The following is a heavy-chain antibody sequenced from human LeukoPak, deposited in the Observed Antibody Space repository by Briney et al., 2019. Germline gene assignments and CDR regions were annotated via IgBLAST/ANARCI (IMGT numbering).Heavy chain of an antibody. Sequence: ASVKVSCKASGYTFTGYYMHWVRQAPGQGLEWMGWINPNSGGTNYAQKFQGRVTMTGDTSISTAYMELSRLRSDDTAVYYCAREGSGYDPFYYFDYWGQGTLVTVSS. V-gene: IGHV1-2*02. CDR3: AREGSGYDPFYYFDY. CDR2: INPNSGGT. CDR1: GYTFTGYY. J-gene: IGHJ4*02. D-gene: IGHD5-12*01.